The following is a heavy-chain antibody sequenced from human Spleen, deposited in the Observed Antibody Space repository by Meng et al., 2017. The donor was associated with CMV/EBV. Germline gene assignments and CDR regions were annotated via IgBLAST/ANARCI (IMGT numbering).Heavy chain of an antibody. Sequence: GGSLRLSCAASGFTVSGDNLSWVRQAPGKGLEWVSAIYSGGRTFYAGSVKGRFSISRDNSKNTLYLQINSLRAVDKAVYYCVKDQGYTSVWSYGMDVWGQGTTVTVSS. D-gene: IGHD6-19*01. CDR1: GFTVSGDN. V-gene: IGHV3-66*02. CDR2: IYSGGRT. CDR3: VKDQGYTSVWSYGMDV. J-gene: IGHJ6*02.